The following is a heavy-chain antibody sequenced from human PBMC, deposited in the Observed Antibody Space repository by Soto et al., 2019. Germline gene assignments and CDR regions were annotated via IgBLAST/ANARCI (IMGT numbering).Heavy chain of an antibody. CDR3: AREVQGYYDILTGYYQYYFDY. V-gene: IGHV4-59*01. Sequence: PSETLSLTCTVSGGSISSYYWSWIRQPPGKGLEWFGYIFSSGSTNYNPSLKIRVTISVDTSNNHFSLKLSFVTVADTAVYYCAREVQGYYDILTGYYQYYFDYWGQGTLVTVSS. CDR1: GGSISSYY. J-gene: IGHJ4*02. D-gene: IGHD3-9*01. CDR2: IFSSGST.